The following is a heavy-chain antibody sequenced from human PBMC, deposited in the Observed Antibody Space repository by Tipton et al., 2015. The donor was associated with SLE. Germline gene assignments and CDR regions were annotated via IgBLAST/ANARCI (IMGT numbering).Heavy chain of an antibody. D-gene: IGHD1-14*01. V-gene: IGHV3-30*02. J-gene: IGHJ5*02. CDR2: IRSHGSDT. CDR1: GLTLSNYG. CDR3: AKETGSP. Sequence: SLRLSCAAAGLTLSNYGIHWVRQTPGKGLEWVAFIRSHGSDTYYADSVKGRFTISRDISKNTVYLQMNSLRTEDTAVYYCAKETGSPWGQGTLVTVSS.